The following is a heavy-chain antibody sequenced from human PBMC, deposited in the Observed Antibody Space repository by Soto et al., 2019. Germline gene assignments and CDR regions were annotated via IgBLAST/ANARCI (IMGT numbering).Heavy chain of an antibody. CDR3: ASPHDYGGNRGAFDI. CDR2: IWYDGSNK. CDR1: GLTFSSYG. Sequence: GGSLRLSCAASGLTFSSYGMHWVRQAPGKGLEWVAVIWYDGSNKYYADSVKGRFTISRDNSKNTLYLQMNSLRAEDTAVYYCASPHDYGGNRGAFDIWGQGTMVTVSS. D-gene: IGHD4-17*01. V-gene: IGHV3-33*01. J-gene: IGHJ3*02.